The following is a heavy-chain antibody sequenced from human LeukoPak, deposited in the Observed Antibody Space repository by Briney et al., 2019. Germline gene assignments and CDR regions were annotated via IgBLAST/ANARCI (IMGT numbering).Heavy chain of an antibody. Sequence: SETLSLTCTVSGGSISGYYWSWIRQPPGKGLEWLGYIYYSGTTNYNPSLKSRVTISVDTSKNQFSLKLSSVTAADMAVYYCARGFGPQDRVLRFLEWLTHSHYFDYWGQGTLVTVSS. CDR1: GGSISGYY. J-gene: IGHJ4*02. CDR2: IYYSGTT. V-gene: IGHV4-59*01. CDR3: ARGFGPQDRVLRFLEWLTHSHYFDY. D-gene: IGHD3-3*01.